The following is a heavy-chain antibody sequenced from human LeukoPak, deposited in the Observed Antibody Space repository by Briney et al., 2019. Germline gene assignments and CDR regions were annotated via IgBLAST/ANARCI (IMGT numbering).Heavy chain of an antibody. J-gene: IGHJ3*02. CDR2: SFYSGST. Sequence: SETLSLTCTVSGGSIRSSYYYWGWIRQPPGKGLEWIGYSFYSGSTNYNPSLKSRVTISVDTSKNQFSLKLTSVTAADTAVYYCARVLSGAFDIWGQGTMVTVSS. V-gene: IGHV4-61*05. CDR3: ARVLSGAFDI. CDR1: GGSIRSSYYY. D-gene: IGHD1-26*01.